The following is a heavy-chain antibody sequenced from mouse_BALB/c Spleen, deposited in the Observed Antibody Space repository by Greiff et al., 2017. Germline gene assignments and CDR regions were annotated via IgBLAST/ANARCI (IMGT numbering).Heavy chain of an antibody. D-gene: IGHD2-1*01. CDR3: ARNHYGNSAMDY. Sequence: DVKLVESGPSLVKPSQTLSLTCSVTGDSITSGYWNWIRKFPGNKLEYMGYISYSGSTYYNPSLKSRISITRDTSKNQYYLQLNSVTTEDTATYYCARNHYGNSAMDYWGQGTSVTVSS. CDR2: ISYSGST. CDR1: GDSITSGY. J-gene: IGHJ4*01. V-gene: IGHV3-8*02.